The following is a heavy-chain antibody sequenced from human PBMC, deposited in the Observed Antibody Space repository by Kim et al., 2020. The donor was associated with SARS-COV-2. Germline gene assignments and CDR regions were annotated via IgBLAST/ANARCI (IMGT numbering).Heavy chain of an antibody. CDR3: ASLKSHTRIIVVVVAADTYFDY. J-gene: IGHJ4*02. D-gene: IGHD2-15*01. Sequence: SETLSLTCAVYGGSFSGYYWSWIRQPPGKGLEWIGEINHSGSTNYNPSLKSRVTISLDTSKNQFSLKLSSVTAADTAVYYCASLKSHTRIIVVVVAADTYFDYWGQGTLVTVSS. CDR1: GGSFSGYY. CDR2: INHSGST. V-gene: IGHV4-34*01.